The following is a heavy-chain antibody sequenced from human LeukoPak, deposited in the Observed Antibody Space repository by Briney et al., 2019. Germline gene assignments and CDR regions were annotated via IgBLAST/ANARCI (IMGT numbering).Heavy chain of an antibody. Sequence: PSETLSLTCTVSGYSISSGYYWGWIRQPPGKGLEWVESIYHSGSTYYNPSLKSRVTISVDTSKNQFSLKLSSVTAADTAVYYCARSVAGGWDWFDPWGQGTLVTVSS. CDR3: ARSVAGGWDWFDP. CDR2: IYHSGST. D-gene: IGHD4-23*01. V-gene: IGHV4-38-2*02. CDR1: GYSISSGYY. J-gene: IGHJ5*02.